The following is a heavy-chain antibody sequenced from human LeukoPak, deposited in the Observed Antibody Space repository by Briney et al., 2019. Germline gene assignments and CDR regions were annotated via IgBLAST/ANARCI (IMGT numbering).Heavy chain of an antibody. D-gene: IGHD2/OR15-2a*01. V-gene: IGHV1-18*01. Sequence: ASVKVSCKASGYTFTSYGISWVRQAPGQGLEWMGWISAYNGNTNYAQKLQGRVTMTTDTSTSTAYMELRSLRSDDTAVYYCARLLSMDYYYYKDVWGKGTTVTVSS. CDR2: ISAYNGNT. CDR3: ARLLSMDYYYYKDV. J-gene: IGHJ6*03. CDR1: GYTFTSYG.